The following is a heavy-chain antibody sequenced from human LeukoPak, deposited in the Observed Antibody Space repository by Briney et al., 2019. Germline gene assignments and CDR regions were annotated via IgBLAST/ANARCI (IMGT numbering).Heavy chain of an antibody. CDR3: VTPEVGVSYYGMGV. Sequence: GGSLRLSCAASGFGFGGHVMTWVRQAAGKGLEWVSGISARGDSTYYADSVKGRFIISRDNSRNTLYLQMNSLRAEDTAVYYCVTPEVGVSYYGMGVWGQGTTIIVSS. CDR2: ISARGDST. V-gene: IGHV3-23*01. J-gene: IGHJ6*02. D-gene: IGHD3-16*01. CDR1: GFGFGGHV.